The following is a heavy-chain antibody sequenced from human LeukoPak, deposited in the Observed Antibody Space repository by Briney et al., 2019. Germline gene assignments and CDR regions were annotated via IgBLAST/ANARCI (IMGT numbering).Heavy chain of an antibody. CDR1: GFTFSSHA. Sequence: GGSLRLSCVDSGFTFSSHAMHWVRQAPGKGLEWVAVISYDGSNKYYADSVKGRFTISRDISKNTLYLQMNSLRAEDTALYYCARDEEWVVGYYYYGMDVWGQGTTVTVSS. J-gene: IGHJ6*02. V-gene: IGHV3-30-3*01. CDR2: ISYDGSNK. CDR3: ARDEEWVVGYYYYGMDV. D-gene: IGHD6-19*01.